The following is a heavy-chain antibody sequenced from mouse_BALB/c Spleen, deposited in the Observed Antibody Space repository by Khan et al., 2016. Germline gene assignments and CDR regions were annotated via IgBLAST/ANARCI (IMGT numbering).Heavy chain of an antibody. J-gene: IGHJ2*01. V-gene: IGHV3-1*02. CDR3: TRGDYYGSAY. CDR2: IHYSGST. Sequence: EVQLQESGPDLVKPSQSLSLTCTVTGYSISSGYSWHWIRQFPGNKLEWMAYIHYSGSTNYNPSLKSRISINRDTSKNKFFLQLISVTTEDTATYCCTRGDYYGSAYWGQGTTLTVSS. D-gene: IGHD1-1*01. CDR1: GYSISSGYS.